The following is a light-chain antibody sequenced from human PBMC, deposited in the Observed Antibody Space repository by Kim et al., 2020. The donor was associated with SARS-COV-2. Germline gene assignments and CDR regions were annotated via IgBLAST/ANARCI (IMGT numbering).Light chain of an antibody. CDR3: QQYKSYPLT. J-gene: IGKJ4*01. CDR2: GAS. CDR1: ESIGDW. V-gene: IGKV1-5*01. Sequence: DIQMTQSLSTLSASVGDRVTITCRASESIGDWLAWYQQKTGKAPKLLIFGASTVESGVPSRFSGSGSGTEFTLTITSLQPDDFATYYCQQYKSYPLTFGGGTKVDIK.